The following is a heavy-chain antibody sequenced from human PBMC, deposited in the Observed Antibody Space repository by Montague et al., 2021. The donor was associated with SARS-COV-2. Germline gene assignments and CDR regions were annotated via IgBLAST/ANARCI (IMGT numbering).Heavy chain of an antibody. Sequence: CAISGDSVSSTSASWNWSRQSPSRGLEWLGRTYYRSWWRSQYPGSLESRITISGDKSKNQFSLQLNSVTPEDTAVYYCASACYGDHWAFDVWGQGTMVTVSS. V-gene: IGHV6-1*01. CDR3: ASACYGDHWAFDV. J-gene: IGHJ3*01. CDR1: GDSVSSTSAS. D-gene: IGHD3-16*01. CDR2: TYYRSWWRS.